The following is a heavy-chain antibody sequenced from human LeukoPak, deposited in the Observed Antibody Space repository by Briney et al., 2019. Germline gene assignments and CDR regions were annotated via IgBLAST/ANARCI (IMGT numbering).Heavy chain of an antibody. D-gene: IGHD2-15*01. CDR2: INSDGTST. V-gene: IGHV3-74*01. CDR3: AKDRGSGGGAFDI. J-gene: IGHJ3*02. CDR1: GFTFSSSW. Sequence: PGGSLRLSCAASGFTFSSSWMHWVRQAPGKGLVWVSRINSDGTSTYYADSVKGRFTISRDNSKNTLYLQMNSLRAEDTAVYYCAKDRGSGGGAFDIWGQGTMVTVSS.